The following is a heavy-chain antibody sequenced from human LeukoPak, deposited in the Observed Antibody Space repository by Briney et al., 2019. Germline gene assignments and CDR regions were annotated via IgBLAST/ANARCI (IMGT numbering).Heavy chain of an antibody. CDR3: ARAQGQLWSH. CDR1: GYTFISYG. Sequence: ASVKVSCKASGYTFISYGITWVRQAPGQGLEWMGWISGYNGNTNYAQKLQGRVTMTTDTSTSTAYMELRSLRSDDTAVYYCARAQGQLWSHWGQGTLVTVSS. CDR2: ISGYNGNT. D-gene: IGHD5-18*01. J-gene: IGHJ4*02. V-gene: IGHV1-18*01.